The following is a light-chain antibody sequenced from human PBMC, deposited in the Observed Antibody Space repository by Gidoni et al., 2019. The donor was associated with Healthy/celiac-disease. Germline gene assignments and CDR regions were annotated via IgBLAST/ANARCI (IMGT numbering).Light chain of an antibody. V-gene: IGLV2-8*01. Sequence: QSALTQPPSASGSPGQSVTISCTGTSSDVGGYNYVSWYQQHPGKAPKPMIYEVSKRPSGVPDRFSGSKSGNTASLTVSGLQAEDEADYYCSSYAAPFGGGTKLTVL. CDR3: SSYAAP. CDR1: SSDVGGYNY. J-gene: IGLJ2*01. CDR2: EVS.